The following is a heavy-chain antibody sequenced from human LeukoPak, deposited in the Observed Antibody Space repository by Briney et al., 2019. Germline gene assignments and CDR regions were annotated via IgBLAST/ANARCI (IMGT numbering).Heavy chain of an antibody. V-gene: IGHV3-23*01. D-gene: IGHD3-22*01. CDR3: ASHPRTYYYGSSGYYFDY. CDR2: ISGSGEST. J-gene: IGHJ4*02. Sequence: GGSLRLSCAASGFTFSNYAMSWVRQAPGKGLKWVSAISGSGESTYYPDSVRGRFTISRDNSKNTLYLQMNSLRAEDTAVYYCASHPRTYYYGSSGYYFDYWGQGTLVTVSS. CDR1: GFTFSNYA.